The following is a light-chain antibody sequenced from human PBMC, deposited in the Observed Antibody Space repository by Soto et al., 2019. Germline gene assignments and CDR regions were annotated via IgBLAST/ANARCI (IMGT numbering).Light chain of an antibody. CDR2: DAY. CDR1: QDISNY. CDR3: REYDNLPDSS. Sequence: IQMTQSPSSLSASVGERVTITCQASQDISNYVNGYQQKPGKATKLLSYDAYNLETGVPSSFSGTGSRPGFPFSISSLQPHDIATDYGREYDNLPDSSVGPGTKVDIK. J-gene: IGKJ3*01. V-gene: IGKV1-33*01.